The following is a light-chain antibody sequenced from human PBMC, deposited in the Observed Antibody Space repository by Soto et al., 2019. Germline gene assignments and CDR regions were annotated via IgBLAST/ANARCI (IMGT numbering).Light chain of an antibody. V-gene: IGKV3-20*01. Sequence: EIVITQSPATLSVSPGERATLSCRASQGVSSGYLAWYQQNPGQAPRLLISGTSSRATGIPDRFSGSGSGTDFTLTISRLEPEDFAMYYCQQYGSSPRTFGQGTKVDIK. J-gene: IGKJ1*01. CDR2: GTS. CDR1: QGVSSGY. CDR3: QQYGSSPRT.